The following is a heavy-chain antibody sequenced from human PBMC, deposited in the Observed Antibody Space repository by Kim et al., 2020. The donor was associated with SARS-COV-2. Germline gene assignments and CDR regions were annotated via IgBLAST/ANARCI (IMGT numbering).Heavy chain of an antibody. D-gene: IGHD3-10*01. V-gene: IGHV4-39*01. J-gene: IGHJ4*02. Sequence: TPSLNGQVTISVDTSKNQFSLKLSSVTAADTAVYYCARQGVTMVRGVLDYWGQGTLVTVSS. CDR3: ARQGVTMVRGVLDY.